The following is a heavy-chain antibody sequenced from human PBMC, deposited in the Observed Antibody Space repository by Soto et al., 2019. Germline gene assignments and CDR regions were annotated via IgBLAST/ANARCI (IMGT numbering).Heavy chain of an antibody. CDR1: GFTFTSHA. J-gene: IGHJ4*02. D-gene: IGHD2-15*01. CDR3: TKNSGGTCYSAVDC. Sequence: EVQLLESAGGLVQPGGSPRLSCAASGFTFTSHAMNWVRQAPGKGLEWVSGITPGGDNTYYADSVKGRFTISRDNSKNTLYLQMNNLRAEDTALYYCTKNSGGTCYSAVDCWGQGTLVTVSS. V-gene: IGHV3-23*01. CDR2: ITPGGDNT.